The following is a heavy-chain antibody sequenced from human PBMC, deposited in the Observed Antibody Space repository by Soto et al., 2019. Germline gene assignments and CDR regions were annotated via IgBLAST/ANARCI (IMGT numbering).Heavy chain of an antibody. J-gene: IGHJ5*02. Sequence: GGSLRLSCAASGLPLSRYWVHWVRQVPGKGLVWVSRINPDGSTTNYADSVKGRFTVSRDNAKNTVYLHMNSLRAEDTAVYYCTRDTTGPDDLWGQGTLVTVSS. D-gene: IGHD1-1*01. CDR2: INPDGSTT. V-gene: IGHV3-74*01. CDR1: GLPLSRYW. CDR3: TRDTTGPDDL.